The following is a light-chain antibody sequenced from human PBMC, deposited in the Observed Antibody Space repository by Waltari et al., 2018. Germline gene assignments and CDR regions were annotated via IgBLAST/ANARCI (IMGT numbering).Light chain of an antibody. CDR2: GAS. CDR3: QHYVRLPAT. J-gene: IGKJ1*01. Sequence: LVLTQSPATLSLCPGEGATLACRASQSVSRSLAWYQQKPGQAPNLLIYGASTRATGIPSRFTGSGSGTDFSLTISSLEPEDFAIYFCQHYVRLPATFGQGTKVEIK. CDR1: QSVSRS. V-gene: IGKV3-20*01.